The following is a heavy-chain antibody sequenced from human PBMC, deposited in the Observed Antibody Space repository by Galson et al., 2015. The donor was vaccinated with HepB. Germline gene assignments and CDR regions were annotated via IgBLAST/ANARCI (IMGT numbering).Heavy chain of an antibody. V-gene: IGHV3-48*04. CDR2: ISRDSGAV. Sequence: SLRLSCAASGFTFISYSMNWVRQAPGKGLEWVSYISRDSGAVHYADSVKGRFTISRDNAKNSLYLQMNSLRAEDTAVYYCTRDYNWGFDYWGQGTQVTVSS. D-gene: IGHD1-20*01. CDR1: GFTFISYS. J-gene: IGHJ4*02. CDR3: TRDYNWGFDY.